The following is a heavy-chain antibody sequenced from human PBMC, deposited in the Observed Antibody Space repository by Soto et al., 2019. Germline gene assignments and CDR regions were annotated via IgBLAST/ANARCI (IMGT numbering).Heavy chain of an antibody. D-gene: IGHD2-2*01. Sequence: ASVKVSCKASGYTFTSYAMHWVRQAPGQRLEWMGWINAGNGNTKYSQKFQGRVTITRDTSASTAYMGLSSLRSEDTAVYYCARDSEIVVVPAAMRGWFDPWGQGTLVTVSS. J-gene: IGHJ5*02. CDR2: INAGNGNT. V-gene: IGHV1-3*01. CDR1: GYTFTSYA. CDR3: ARDSEIVVVPAAMRGWFDP.